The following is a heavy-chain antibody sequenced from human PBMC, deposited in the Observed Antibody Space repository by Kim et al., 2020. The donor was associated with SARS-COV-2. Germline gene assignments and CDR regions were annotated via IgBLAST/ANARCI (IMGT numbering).Heavy chain of an antibody. CDR3: ARARITMIVVVKYFDD. D-gene: IGHD3-22*01. Sequence: PSLKSRVTISVDASKTQFSLKLSSVTAADTAVYYCARARITMIVVVKYFDDWGQGTLVTVSS. J-gene: IGHJ4*02. V-gene: IGHV4-31*02.